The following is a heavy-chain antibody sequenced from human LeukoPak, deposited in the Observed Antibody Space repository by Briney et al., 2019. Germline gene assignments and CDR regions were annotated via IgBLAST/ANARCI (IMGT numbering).Heavy chain of an antibody. CDR2: ISYSGST. J-gene: IGHJ4*02. Sequence: SETLSLTCTVSGGSISSSSYYWGWIRQPPGKGLEWIVSISYSGSTYYNPSLKSRVTISVDTSKNQFSLKLSSVTAADTAVYYCARETIRVVVVAALDYFDYWGQGTLVTVSS. CDR3: ARETIRVVVVAALDYFDY. D-gene: IGHD2-15*01. CDR1: GGSISSSSYY. V-gene: IGHV4-39*07.